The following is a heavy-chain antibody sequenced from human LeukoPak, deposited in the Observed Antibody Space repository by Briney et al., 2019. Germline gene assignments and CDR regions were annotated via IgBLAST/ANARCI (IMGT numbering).Heavy chain of an antibody. CDR2: IYTSGST. J-gene: IGHJ4*02. Sequence: PSETLSLTCTVSGGSISSGSYYWSWIRQPAGKGLEWIGRIYTSGSTNYNPSLKSRVSISVDTSKNQFSLKLSSVTAADTAVYYCARNDYPNKSFDYWGQGTLVTVSS. D-gene: IGHD4-11*01. CDR3: ARNDYPNKSFDY. V-gene: IGHV4-61*02. CDR1: GGSISSGSYY.